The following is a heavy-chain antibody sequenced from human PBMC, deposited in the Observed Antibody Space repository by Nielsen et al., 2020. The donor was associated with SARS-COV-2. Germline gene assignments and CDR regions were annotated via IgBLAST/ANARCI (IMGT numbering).Heavy chain of an antibody. J-gene: IGHJ4*02. CDR1: GFAFTGYA. D-gene: IGHD2-2*03. CDR2: ISASGGST. V-gene: IGHV3-23*01. CDR3: AKDLTPTYGYYFDS. Sequence: GGSLRLSCAVSGFAFTGYAMSWVRLAPGKGLEWVSAISASGGSTYYAGSVRGRFTISRDNSKSTMYLQMNSLRAEDTAVYYCAKDLTPTYGYYFDSWGQGTLVTVSS.